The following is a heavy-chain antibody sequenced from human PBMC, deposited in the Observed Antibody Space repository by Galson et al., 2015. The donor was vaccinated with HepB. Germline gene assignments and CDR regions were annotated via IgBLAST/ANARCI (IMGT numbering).Heavy chain of an antibody. CDR3: AKGDFWSGFFDS. CDR2: ITGSGDYA. D-gene: IGHD3-3*01. CDR1: GFTFSSYS. Sequence: SLRLSCAASGFTFSSYSMAWVRQTPGKGLEWVSAITGSGDYAYYVDSVEGRFTISRDNWGSMLFLQMNSLRAGDTAIYYCAKGDFWSGFFDSWGPGKLVTVSS. V-gene: IGHV3-23*01. J-gene: IGHJ4*02.